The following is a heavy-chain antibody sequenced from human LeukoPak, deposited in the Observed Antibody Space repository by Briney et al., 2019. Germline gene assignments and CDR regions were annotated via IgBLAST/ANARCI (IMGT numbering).Heavy chain of an antibody. J-gene: IGHJ4*02. D-gene: IGHD1-26*01. Sequence: GGSLRLSCAASGFTFSSYAMTWVRQAPGKGPEWVSSISSSGISTYYADSVKGRFTISRDTSENTLYLQMNSLRAEDTALYYCAKVVGAFDYWGQGTLVTVSS. CDR3: AKVVGAFDY. CDR1: GFTFSSYA. V-gene: IGHV3-23*01. CDR2: ISSSGIST.